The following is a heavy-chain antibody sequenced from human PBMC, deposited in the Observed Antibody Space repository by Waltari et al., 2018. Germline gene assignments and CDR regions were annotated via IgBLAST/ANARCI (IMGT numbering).Heavy chain of an antibody. CDR3: ARVSMVRFNRGMDV. D-gene: IGHD3-10*01. Sequence: EVQLVESGGGLVQPGGSLRLSCAASGFTFSSYCMSWFRQAPGKGLEWVANIKQDGSEKYYVDSVKGRFTISRDNAKNSLYLQMNSLRAEDTAVYYCARVSMVRFNRGMDVWGQGTTVTVSS. CDR1: GFTFSSYC. V-gene: IGHV3-7*01. CDR2: IKQDGSEK. J-gene: IGHJ6*02.